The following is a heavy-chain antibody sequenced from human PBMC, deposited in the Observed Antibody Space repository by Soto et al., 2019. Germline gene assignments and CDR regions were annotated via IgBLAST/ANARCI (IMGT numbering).Heavy chain of an antibody. D-gene: IGHD6-13*01. CDR3: VKARRSSSFGTGY. J-gene: IGHJ4*02. CDR1: GFTFSSYA. V-gene: IGHV3-64D*08. Sequence: PGGSLRLSCSASGFTFSSYAMHWVRQAPGKGLEYVSAISSNGGSTYYADSVKGRITISRDNSKNTLYLQMSSLRAEDTAVYYCVKARRSSSFGTGYWVQGTLVTVSS. CDR2: ISSNGGST.